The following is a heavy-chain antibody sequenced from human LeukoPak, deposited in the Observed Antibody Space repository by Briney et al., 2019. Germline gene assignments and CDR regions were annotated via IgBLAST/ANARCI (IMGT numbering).Heavy chain of an antibody. J-gene: IGHJ4*02. D-gene: IGHD3-16*01. V-gene: IGHV4-59*01. Sequence: SETLSLTCTVSGGSISSYYWSWIRQPPGKGLEWIGYIYYSGSTNYNPSLKSRVTISVDTSKNQFFLKLSSVTAADTAVYYCASTHYDYVWGSFDYWGQGTLVTVSS. CDR2: IYYSGST. CDR3: ASTHYDYVWGSFDY. CDR1: GGSISSYY.